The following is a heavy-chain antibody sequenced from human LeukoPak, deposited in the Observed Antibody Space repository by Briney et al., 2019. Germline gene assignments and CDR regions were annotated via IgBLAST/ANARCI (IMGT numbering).Heavy chain of an antibody. CDR2: IYTGGTT. J-gene: IGHJ6*02. CDR3: AREYHGMDV. Sequence: GGSLRLSCAASGLSVTNNYMNWVRQAAGKGLEWVSVIYTGGTTHYADSVNGRFAIPRDNSKNTLYLQMNSLRAEDTAVYYCAREYHGMDVWGQGTTVTVSS. V-gene: IGHV3-53*01. CDR1: GLSVTNNY.